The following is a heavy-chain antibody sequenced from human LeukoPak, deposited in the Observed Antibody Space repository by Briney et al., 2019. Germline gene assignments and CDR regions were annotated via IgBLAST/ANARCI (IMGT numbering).Heavy chain of an antibody. CDR3: AKDLGSRWTPFDY. J-gene: IGHJ4*02. CDR1: GFTFSSYA. CDR2: ISGSCGST. V-gene: IGHV3-23*01. Sequence: GGSLRLSCAASGFTFSSYAMSWVRQAPGKGLEWVSGISGSCGSTYYADSVKGRFTISRDNSKNTLYLQMNSLRAEDTAVYYCAKDLGSRWTPFDYWGQGTLVTVSA. D-gene: IGHD6-13*01.